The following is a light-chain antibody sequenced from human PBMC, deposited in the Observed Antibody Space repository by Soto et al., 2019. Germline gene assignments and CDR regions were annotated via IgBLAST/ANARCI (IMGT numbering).Light chain of an antibody. J-gene: IGKJ1*01. CDR2: GAS. CDR3: QQYGSSPRT. V-gene: IGKV3-20*01. CDR1: QSVSSNY. Sequence: EIVLTQPPGTLSLSPGERATLSCRASQSVSSNYLAWYQQKPGQAPRLLIYGASSRATGIPDRFSGSGSGTDFTLTISRLEPEDFAVYYCQQYGSSPRTFGQGT.